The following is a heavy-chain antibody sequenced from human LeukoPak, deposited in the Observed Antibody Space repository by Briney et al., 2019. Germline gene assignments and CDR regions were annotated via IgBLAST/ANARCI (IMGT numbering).Heavy chain of an antibody. V-gene: IGHV1-69*13. D-gene: IGHD3-9*01. CDR2: IIPIFGTA. CDR3: AKGDILTGYHQYYYGMDV. CDR1: GGTFSSYA. J-gene: IGHJ6*02. Sequence: SVKVSCKASGGTFSSYAISWARQAPGQGLEWMGGIIPIFGTANYAQKFQGRVTITADESTSTAYMELSSLRSEDSAVYYCAKGDILTGYHQYYYGMDVWGQGTTVTVSS.